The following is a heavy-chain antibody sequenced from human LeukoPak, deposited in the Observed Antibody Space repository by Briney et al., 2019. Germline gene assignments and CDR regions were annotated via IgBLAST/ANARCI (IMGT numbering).Heavy chain of an antibody. CDR1: GGSFSGYY. CDR3: AREIHRGYFDY. J-gene: IGHJ4*02. V-gene: IGHV4-34*01. CDR2: INHSGST. D-gene: IGHD5-18*01. Sequence: SETLSLTRAVYGGSFSGYYWSWIRQPPGKGLEWIGEINHSGSTNYNPSLKSRVTISVDTSKNQFSLKLSSVTAADTAVYYCAREIHRGYFDYWGQGTLVTVSS.